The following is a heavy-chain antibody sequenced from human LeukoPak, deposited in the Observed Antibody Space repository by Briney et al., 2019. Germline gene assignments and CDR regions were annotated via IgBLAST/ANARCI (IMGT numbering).Heavy chain of an antibody. V-gene: IGHV3-23*01. J-gene: IGHJ4*02. D-gene: IGHD3-10*01. CDR1: GFTFSSYA. Sequence: GGSLRLSCAASGFTFSSYAMSWVRQAPGKGLEWVSAISGSGGSTYYADSVKGRFTISRDNSKNTLYLQMNSLRAEDTAVYYCARVGGSGSYQFDYWGQGTLVTVSS. CDR3: ARVGGSGSYQFDY. CDR2: ISGSGGST.